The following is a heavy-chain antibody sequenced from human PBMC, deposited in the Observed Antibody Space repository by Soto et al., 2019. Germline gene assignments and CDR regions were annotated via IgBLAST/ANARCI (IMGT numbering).Heavy chain of an antibody. CDR3: ANDLQGGIPDHFDY. CDR2: ITASGGST. Sequence: EVQLLESGGGLVQPGGSLRLSCTASGFAFSNYVMTWVRQAPGKGLEWVSAITASGGSTYYADSVKGRFTISRDNSKNTLYVQMSRLRVEDTAVYYCANDLQGGIPDHFDYWGQGTLVTVSS. D-gene: IGHD1-20*01. V-gene: IGHV3-23*01. CDR1: GFAFSNYV. J-gene: IGHJ4*02.